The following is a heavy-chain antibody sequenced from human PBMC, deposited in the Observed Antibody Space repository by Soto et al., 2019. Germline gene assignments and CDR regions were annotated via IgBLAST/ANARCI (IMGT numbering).Heavy chain of an antibody. D-gene: IGHD6-25*01. J-gene: IGHJ6*03. CDR2: IYYSGST. CDR1: GGSISSYY. V-gene: IGHV4-59*01. CDR3: ARDPGSSDYYYYMDV. Sequence: SETLSLTCTVSGGSISSYYWSWIRQPPGKGLEWIGYIYYSGSTNYNPSLKSRVTISVDTSKNQFSLKLSSVTAADTAVYYCARDPGSSDYYYYMDVWGKGTTVTVSS.